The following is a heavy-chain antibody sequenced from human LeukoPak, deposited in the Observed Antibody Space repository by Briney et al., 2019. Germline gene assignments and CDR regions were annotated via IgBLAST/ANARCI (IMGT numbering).Heavy chain of an antibody. CDR2: IYYSGST. Sequence: SETMPLTCTVSGGSISNSSYYWAWVRQPPGKGLEWIGSIYYSGSTYYNPSLESRVTVSVDTSKNQFSLKLSSVTVADTAMYYCARTERHFYESSGYYQYYFDYWGQGILVTVSS. D-gene: IGHD3-22*01. J-gene: IGHJ4*02. CDR3: ARTERHFYESSGYYQYYFDY. CDR1: GGSISNSSYY. V-gene: IGHV4-39*01.